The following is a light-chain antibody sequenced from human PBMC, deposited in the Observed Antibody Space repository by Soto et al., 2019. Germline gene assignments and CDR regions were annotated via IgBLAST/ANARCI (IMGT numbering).Light chain of an antibody. V-gene: IGKV1-5*01. CDR2: DAS. Sequence: DIQMTQSPSTLSASVGDRVTITCRASQSISSWLAWYQQRPGKAPKLLIYDASSLESGVPSRFRGSGSGTEFTLTITSLQPDDFATYYCQQYDSFPGTFGQGTKVEIK. CDR3: QQYDSFPGT. J-gene: IGKJ1*01. CDR1: QSISSW.